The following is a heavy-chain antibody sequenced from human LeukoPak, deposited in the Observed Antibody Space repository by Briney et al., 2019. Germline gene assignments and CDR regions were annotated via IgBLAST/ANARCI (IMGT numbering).Heavy chain of an antibody. CDR3: ARDMTTVLNYFDY. CDR2: INPNSGGT. J-gene: IGHJ4*02. CDR1: GYTFTGYF. Sequence: ASVKVSCKASGYTFTGYFIHWVRQAPGQGFEWMGWINPNSGGTNYAQKFQGRVTMTRDTSITTAYMELSSLRSDDTAVYYCARDMTTVLNYFDYWGQGTLVTVSS. D-gene: IGHD4-17*01. V-gene: IGHV1-2*02.